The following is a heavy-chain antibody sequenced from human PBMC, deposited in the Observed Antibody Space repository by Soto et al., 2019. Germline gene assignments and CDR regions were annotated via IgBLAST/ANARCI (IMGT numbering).Heavy chain of an antibody. CDR2: IKSKTDGGTT. Sequence: PGGSLRLSCAASGFTFSNAWMSWVRQAPGKGLEWVGRIKSKTDGGTTDYAAPVKGRFTISRDDSKNTLYLQMNSLKTEDTAVYYCTTDGGYDFWSGDVVTAIPEGYWGQGTLVTVSS. J-gene: IGHJ4*02. D-gene: IGHD3-3*01. V-gene: IGHV3-15*01. CDR1: GFTFSNAW. CDR3: TTDGGYDFWSGDVVTAIPEGY.